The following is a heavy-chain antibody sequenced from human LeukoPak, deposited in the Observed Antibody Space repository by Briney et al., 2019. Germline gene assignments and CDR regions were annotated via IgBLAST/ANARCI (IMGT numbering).Heavy chain of an antibody. J-gene: IGHJ4*02. V-gene: IGHV3-48*03. CDR3: ARVTTGIVGVNDY. CDR1: GLTFSNFK. D-gene: IGHD1-26*01. Sequence: GGSLRLSCAVSGLTFSNFKMNWVRQAPGKGLEWVSYISDSGRTTFYADSVKGRFTISRDNAKNSLYLQMSSLRVEDTAVYYCARVTTGIVGVNDYWGQGTLVTVSS. CDR2: ISDSGRTT.